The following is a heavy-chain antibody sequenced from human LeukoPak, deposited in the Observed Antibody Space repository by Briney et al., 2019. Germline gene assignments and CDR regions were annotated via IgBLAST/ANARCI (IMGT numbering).Heavy chain of an antibody. Sequence: GRSLRLSCAASGFTFSSYAMSWVRQAPGKGLEWVSAISGSGGSTYYADSVKGRFTISRDNSKNTLYLQMNSLRAEDTAVYYCAKGHSSSWYYFDYWGQGTLVTVSS. D-gene: IGHD6-13*01. V-gene: IGHV3-23*01. CDR1: GFTFSSYA. J-gene: IGHJ4*02. CDR3: AKGHSSSWYYFDY. CDR2: ISGSGGST.